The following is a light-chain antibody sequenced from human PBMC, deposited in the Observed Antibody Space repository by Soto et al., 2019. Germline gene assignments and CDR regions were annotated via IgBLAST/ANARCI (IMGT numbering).Light chain of an antibody. CDR2: GAS. CDR1: QSVSSIY. J-gene: IGKJ1*01. CDR3: KQRDIWPWT. V-gene: IGKV3D-20*02. Sequence: EIVCTPSPGTLSLSPGERATLSCRASQSVSSIYLAWYQQKPGQAPRLLIYGASSRPTGIPDRFSGSGSGTDFTLNIRRLETEDLAVYYCKQRDIWPWTVGNGNQVDI.